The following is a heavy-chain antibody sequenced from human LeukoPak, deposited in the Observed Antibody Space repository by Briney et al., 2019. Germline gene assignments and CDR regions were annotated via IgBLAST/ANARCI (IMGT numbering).Heavy chain of an antibody. Sequence: RAGGSLRLSCAASGFTFSSYAMSWVRQAPGKGLEWVSTISHSDGTTYYTDSVKGRFTISRDNSKNTLSLQMNSLRAEDMAVYYCAKVRVASDYFGYWGQGALVTVSS. CDR1: GFTFSSYA. D-gene: IGHD2-15*01. CDR2: ISHSDGTT. CDR3: AKVRVASDYFGY. J-gene: IGHJ4*02. V-gene: IGHV3-23*01.